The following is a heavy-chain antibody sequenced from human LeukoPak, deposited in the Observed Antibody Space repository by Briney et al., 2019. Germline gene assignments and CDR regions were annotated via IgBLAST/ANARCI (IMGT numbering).Heavy chain of an antibody. J-gene: IGHJ4*02. Sequence: RASVKVSCKASGGTFSSYAISWVRQAPGQGLEWMGGIIPIFGTANYAQKFQGRVTITADESTSTAYMELSSLRSEDTAVYYCVRERENSKYQLHLFDYWGQGTLVTVSS. D-gene: IGHD2-2*01. CDR2: IIPIFGTA. CDR3: VRERENSKYQLHLFDY. V-gene: IGHV1-69*13. CDR1: GGTFSSYA.